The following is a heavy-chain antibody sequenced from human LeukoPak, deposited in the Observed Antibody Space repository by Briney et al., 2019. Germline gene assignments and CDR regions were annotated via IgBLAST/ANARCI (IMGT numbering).Heavy chain of an antibody. D-gene: IGHD6-19*01. V-gene: IGHV4-4*02. CDR2: INHSGST. CDR1: GGSISSSNW. CDR3: ARGSGPTE. Sequence: SETLSLTCAVSGGSISSSNWWSWVRQPPGKGLEWIGEINHSGSTNYNPSLKSRVTISVDTSKNQFSLKLSSVTAADTAVYYCARGSGPTEWGQGTLVTVSS. J-gene: IGHJ4*02.